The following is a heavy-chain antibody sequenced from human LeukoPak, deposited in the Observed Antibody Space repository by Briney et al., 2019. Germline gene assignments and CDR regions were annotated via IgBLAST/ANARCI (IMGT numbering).Heavy chain of an antibody. V-gene: IGHV4-61*01. CDR2: IYYSGRT. D-gene: IGHD3-10*01. CDR3: ASYSSGMFDY. J-gene: IGHJ4*02. CDR1: GGSVRSGISY. Sequence: PSETLSLTCSVSGGSVRSGISYWSWIRQPPGKGLEWIGYIYYSGRTKYNPSLKSRVTISVDTSKNQFSLKLSSVTAADTAVYYCASYSSGMFDYWGQGTLVTVSS.